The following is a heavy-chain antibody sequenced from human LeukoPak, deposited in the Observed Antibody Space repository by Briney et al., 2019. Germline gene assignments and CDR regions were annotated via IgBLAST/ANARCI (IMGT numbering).Heavy chain of an antibody. CDR3: ARTIIAASVPRGGVFDN. V-gene: IGHV4-39*01. CDR2: IYYRGST. D-gene: IGHD6-6*01. J-gene: IGHJ4*02. CDR1: GGSIISSSDY. Sequence: PAETLSLTCTLSGGSIISSSDYWAWLRQPPGNGLGRSVRIYYRGSTYYHPSPNRRATISVDTSKNQFTPKPCPPTAPDTAAYYCARTIIAASVPRGGVFDNWGQGTLVTVSS.